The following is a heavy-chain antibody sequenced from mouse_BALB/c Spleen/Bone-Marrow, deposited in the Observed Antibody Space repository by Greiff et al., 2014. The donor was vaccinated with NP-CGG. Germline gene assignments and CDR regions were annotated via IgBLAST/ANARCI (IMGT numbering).Heavy chain of an antibody. J-gene: IGHJ2*01. CDR3: ARDY. Sequence: QVQLQQPGPELAKPGASVKMSCKASGFTFTDTWIHWIQQRPGQGLEWIGYINPSTGYAEYNQNFKDKATLTVDKSSSTAYMQQSSPTSDDSAVYYCARDYWGQGTTLTVSS. CDR1: GFTFTDTW. V-gene: IGHV1-7*01. CDR2: INPSTGYA.